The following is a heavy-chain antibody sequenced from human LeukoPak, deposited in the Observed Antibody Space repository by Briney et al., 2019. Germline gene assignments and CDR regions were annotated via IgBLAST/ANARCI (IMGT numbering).Heavy chain of an antibody. CDR1: GFTFSSYW. J-gene: IGHJ4*02. V-gene: IGHV3-23*01. CDR2: ISGSGGDT. D-gene: IGHD3-22*01. CDR3: AKDYYDISGSRYDF. Sequence: PGGPLRLSCAASGFTFSSYWLHWVRKAPGKGLEWVSAISGSGGDTWYAASVRGQFTISRDNSKNTLYMQVNSLRAEDTAVYYCAKDYYDISGSRYDFWGQGTLVTVSS.